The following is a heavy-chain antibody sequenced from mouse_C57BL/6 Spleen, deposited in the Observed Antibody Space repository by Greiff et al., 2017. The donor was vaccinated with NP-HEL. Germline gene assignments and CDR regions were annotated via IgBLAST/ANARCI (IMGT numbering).Heavy chain of an antibody. D-gene: IGHD2-2*01. CDR1: GYAFSSSW. CDR3: ARSIGYYYAMDY. J-gene: IGHJ4*01. V-gene: IGHV1-82*01. CDR2: IYPGDGDT. Sequence: QVQLKQSGPELVKPGASVKISCKASGYAFSSSWMNWVKQRPGKGLEWIGRIYPGDGDTNYNGKFKGKATLTADKSSSTAYMQLSSLTSEDSAVYFCARSIGYYYAMDYWGQGTSVTVSS.